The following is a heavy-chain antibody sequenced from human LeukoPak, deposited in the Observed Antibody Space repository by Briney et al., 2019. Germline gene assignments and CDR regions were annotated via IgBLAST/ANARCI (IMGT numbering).Heavy chain of an antibody. CDR3: ARDMASLDY. D-gene: IGHD3-10*01. V-gene: IGHV4-59*01. CDR1: GGSISSYY. CDR2: IYYSGST. J-gene: IGHJ4*02. Sequence: PSETLSLTCTVSGGSISSYYWSWIRQPPGQGLEWIGYIYYSGSTNYNPSLKSRVTISVDTSKNQFSLKLSSVTAADTAVYYCARDMASLDYWGQGTLVTVSS.